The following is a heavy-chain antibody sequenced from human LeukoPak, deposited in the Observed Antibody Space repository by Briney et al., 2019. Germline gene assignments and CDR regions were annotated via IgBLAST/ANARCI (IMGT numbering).Heavy chain of an antibody. CDR2: ISGSDNTI. V-gene: IGHV3-48*02. Sequence: GGSLRLSCAASGFTFSSYSMNWVRQAPGKGLEWVSYISGSDNTIYYADSVKGRFTISRDNARNSLYLQTNSLRDEDTAVYYCARVHRGYSFGRLDYWGQGTLVTVSP. CDR3: ARVHRGYSFGRLDY. CDR1: GFTFSSYS. D-gene: IGHD5-12*01. J-gene: IGHJ4*02.